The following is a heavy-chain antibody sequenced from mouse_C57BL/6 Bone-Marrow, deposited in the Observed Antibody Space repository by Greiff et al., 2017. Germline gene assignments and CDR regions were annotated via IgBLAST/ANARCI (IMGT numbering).Heavy chain of an antibody. J-gene: IGHJ1*03. CDR2: INPSTGGT. CDR1: GYSFTGYY. V-gene: IGHV1-42*01. Sequence: EVQLQQSGPELVKPGASVKISCKASGYSFTGYYMNWVKQSPEKSLEWIGEINPSTGGTTYNQKFKAKATLTVDKSSSTAYMQLKSLTSEDSAVYYCARKPPRYGSSYRYFDVWGTGTTVTVSS. CDR3: ARKPPRYGSSYRYFDV. D-gene: IGHD1-1*01.